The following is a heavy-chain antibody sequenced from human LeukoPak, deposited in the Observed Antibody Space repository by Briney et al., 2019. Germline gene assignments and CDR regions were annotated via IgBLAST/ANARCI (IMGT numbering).Heavy chain of an antibody. Sequence: PGGSLRLSCAASGFTVSSNYMSWVRQAPGKGLEWVSVIYSGGSTYYADSVKGRFTISRDNSKNTLYLQMYSLRAEDTAVYYCARDRYDSSGYPVIDYWGQGTLVTVSS. CDR2: IYSGGST. V-gene: IGHV3-66*01. J-gene: IGHJ4*02. CDR1: GFTVSSNY. CDR3: ARDRYDSSGYPVIDY. D-gene: IGHD3-22*01.